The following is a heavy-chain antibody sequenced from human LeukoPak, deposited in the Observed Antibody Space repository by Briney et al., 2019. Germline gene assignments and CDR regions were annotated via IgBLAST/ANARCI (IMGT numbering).Heavy chain of an antibody. V-gene: IGHV3-23*01. J-gene: IGHJ3*02. D-gene: IGHD2-2*01. CDR1: GFTFSSHA. Sequence: GGSLRLSCAASGFTFSSHAMSWVRQAPGKGLEWVSAISGSGGSTYYADSVKGRFTISRDNSKNTLYLQMNSLRAEDTAVYYCAKGTVVPAAARASAFDIWGQGTMVTVSS. CDR2: ISGSGGST. CDR3: AKGTVVPAAARASAFDI.